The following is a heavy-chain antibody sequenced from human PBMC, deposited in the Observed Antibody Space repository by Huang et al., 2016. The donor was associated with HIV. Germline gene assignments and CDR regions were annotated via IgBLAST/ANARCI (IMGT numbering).Heavy chain of an antibody. Sequence: QVQLVESGGGVVQPGTSLRLSCAASGFTFSNYAMNWVRQAPGKGLEWVAVISNEGSTKYYADTVKGRFPIARDNSKNTVYLQMNSLRAEDTAVYYCARSEPSRYYFDYWGQGTLVTVSS. CDR2: ISNEGSTK. CDR3: ARSEPSRYYFDY. J-gene: IGHJ4*02. V-gene: IGHV3-30-3*01. CDR1: GFTFSNYA.